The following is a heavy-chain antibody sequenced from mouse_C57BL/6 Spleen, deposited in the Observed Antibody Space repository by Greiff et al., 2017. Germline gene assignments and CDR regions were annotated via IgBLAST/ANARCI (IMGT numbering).Heavy chain of an antibody. CDR2: IHPSDSDT. CDR1: GYTFTSYW. CDR3: AISIVYYGNHEGFAY. V-gene: IGHV1-74*01. Sequence: QVQLKQPGAELAKPGASVKVSCKASGYTFTSYWMHWVKQRPGQGLEWIGRIHPSDSDTNYNQKFKGKATLTVDKSSSTAYMQLSSLTSEDSAVYYCAISIVYYGNHEGFAYWGQGTLVTVSA. D-gene: IGHD2-1*01. J-gene: IGHJ3*01.